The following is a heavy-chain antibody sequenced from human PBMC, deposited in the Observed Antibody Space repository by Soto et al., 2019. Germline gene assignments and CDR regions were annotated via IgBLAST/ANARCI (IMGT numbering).Heavy chain of an antibody. V-gene: IGHV4-38-2*02. CDR2: MYYTGTT. J-gene: IGHJ4*02. D-gene: IGHD3-10*01. CDR1: GYSISPGCY. Sequence: SETLSLTCTVTGYSISPGCYWGWLRQPPGKGLEWIGSMYYTGTTYYNPSLESRVTISVDTYENQLSLKLTSVTAADTAVYYWARDRNYGLYYCGYWGQGTLVTVSS. CDR3: ARDRNYGLYYCGY.